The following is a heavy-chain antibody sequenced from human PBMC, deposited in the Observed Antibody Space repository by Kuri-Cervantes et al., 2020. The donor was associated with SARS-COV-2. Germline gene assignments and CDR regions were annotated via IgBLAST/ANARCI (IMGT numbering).Heavy chain of an antibody. J-gene: IGHJ5*02. CDR3: ATDFVLVRGALWFDP. V-gene: IGHV1-69*06. CDR2: IIPIFGTA. D-gene: IGHD3-10*01. Sequence: SVKVSCKASGGTFSSYAISWVRQAPGQGLEWMGGIIPIFGTANYAQKFQGRVTMTEDTSTDTAYMELSSLRSEDTAVYYCATDFVLVRGALWFDPWGQGTLVT. CDR1: GGTFSSYA.